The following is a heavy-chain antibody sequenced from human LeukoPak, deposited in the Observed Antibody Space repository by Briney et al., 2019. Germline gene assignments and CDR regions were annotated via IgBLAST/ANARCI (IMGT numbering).Heavy chain of an antibody. J-gene: IGHJ4*02. D-gene: IGHD3/OR15-3a*01. CDR3: AKSDHGFWTGYKK. CDR2: ITASADGT. Sequence: GGSLRLSCAVSGFTFSNYAMSWVRQAPGKGLEWVSAITASADGTYYADSVKGRFTISRDNSKNTLYLQMNSPRADDTAVYYCAKSDHGFWTGYKKWGQGTLVTVSS. V-gene: IGHV3-23*01. CDR1: GFTFSNYA.